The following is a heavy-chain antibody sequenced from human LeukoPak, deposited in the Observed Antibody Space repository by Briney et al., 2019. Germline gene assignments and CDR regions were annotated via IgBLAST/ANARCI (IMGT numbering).Heavy chain of an antibody. J-gene: IGHJ4*02. CDR3: ARGPYGDS. D-gene: IGHD4-17*01. CDR1: GFTFSNYA. CDR2: ISYDGSNR. Sequence: PGGSLRLSCAASGFTFSNYAMYWVRQAPGKGLEWVAVISYDGSNRYYADSVKGRFTISRDNSKNTLCLQMNSLRVEDTAVYYCARGPYGDSWGQGTPVTVSS. V-gene: IGHV3-30-3*01.